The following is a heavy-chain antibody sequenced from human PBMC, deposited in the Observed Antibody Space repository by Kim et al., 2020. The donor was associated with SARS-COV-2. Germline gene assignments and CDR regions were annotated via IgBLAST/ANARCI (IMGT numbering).Heavy chain of an antibody. CDR1: GGSISSGDYY. CDR3: ARASYDILTGYPNWFDP. CDR2: IYYSGST. J-gene: IGHJ5*02. D-gene: IGHD3-9*01. V-gene: IGHV4-30-4*01. Sequence: SETLSLTCTVSGGSISSGDYYWSWIRQPPGKGLEWIGYIYYSGSTYYNPSLKSRVTISVDTSKNQFSLKLSSVTAADTAVYYCARASYDILTGYPNWFDPWGQGTLVTGSS.